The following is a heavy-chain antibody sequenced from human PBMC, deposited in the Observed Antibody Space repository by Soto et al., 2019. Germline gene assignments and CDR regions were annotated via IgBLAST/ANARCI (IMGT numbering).Heavy chain of an antibody. CDR2: ISGSGGST. D-gene: IGHD2-15*01. V-gene: IGHV3-23*01. CDR3: ANGYCSGGSCYYPIDY. J-gene: IGHJ4*02. Sequence: EVQLLESGGGLVQPGGSLRLSCAASGFTFSSCAMSWVRQAPGKGLEWVSAISGSGGSTYYADSVKGRFTISRDNSKNTLYLQMNSLRAEDTAVYYCANGYCSGGSCYYPIDYWGQGTLVTVSS. CDR1: GFTFSSCA.